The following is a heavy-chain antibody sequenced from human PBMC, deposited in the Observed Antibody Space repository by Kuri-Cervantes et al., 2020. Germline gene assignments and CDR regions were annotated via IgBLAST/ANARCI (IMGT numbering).Heavy chain of an antibody. CDR1: GFTFDDYA. Sequence: GGSLRLSCAASGFTFDDYAMHWVRQAPGKGLEWVSGISWNSGSIGYADSVKGRFTISRDNAKNSLYLQMNSLRAEDTALYYCAKDMTLTGYLLFDYWGQGTLVTVSS. V-gene: IGHV3-9*01. D-gene: IGHD3-9*01. CDR3: AKDMTLTGYLLFDY. J-gene: IGHJ4*02. CDR2: ISWNSGSI.